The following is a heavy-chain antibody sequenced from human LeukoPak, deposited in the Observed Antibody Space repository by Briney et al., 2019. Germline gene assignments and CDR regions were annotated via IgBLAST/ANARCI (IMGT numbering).Heavy chain of an antibody. CDR3: ARQNYYGSGSYFDY. CDR2: INHSGST. CDR1: GGSFSGYH. Sequence: PSETLSLTCAVYGGSFSGYHWSWIRQPPGKGLEWIGEINHSGSTNYNPSLKSRVTISVDTSKNQFSLKLSSVTAADTAVYYCARQNYYGSGSYFDYWGQGTLVTVSS. D-gene: IGHD3-10*01. V-gene: IGHV4-34*01. J-gene: IGHJ4*02.